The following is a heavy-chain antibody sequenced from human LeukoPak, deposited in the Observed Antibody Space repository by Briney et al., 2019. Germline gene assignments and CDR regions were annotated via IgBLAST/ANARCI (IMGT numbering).Heavy chain of an antibody. Sequence: SETLSLTCTVSGGSISNYFWSWVRQPAGKGLEGIGRIYNGGVPNYNPSLRSRVSMSIDASKNQFSLKMRSVSAADTAMYYCARDLWVSGSYETFDYWGQGTLVTVSS. CDR1: GGSISNYF. J-gene: IGHJ4*02. CDR2: IYNGGVP. CDR3: ARDLWVSGSYETFDY. D-gene: IGHD1-26*01. V-gene: IGHV4-4*07.